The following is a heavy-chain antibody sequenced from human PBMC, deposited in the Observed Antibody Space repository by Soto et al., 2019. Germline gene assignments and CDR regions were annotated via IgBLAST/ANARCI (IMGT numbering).Heavy chain of an antibody. D-gene: IGHD6-6*01. J-gene: IGHJ4*02. CDR3: ASQYSSSSGEY. V-gene: IGHV3-11*01. CDR1: GFTFSDYY. CDR2: LSSGALTT. Sequence: GGTLRLSCAASGFTFSDYYMNWIRQAHVKGMEWVSYLSSGALTTYDADSGKSRFTIARYNAKNSVYLQMNSLRAEDTAVYYCASQYSSSSGEYWGQGALDAVSS.